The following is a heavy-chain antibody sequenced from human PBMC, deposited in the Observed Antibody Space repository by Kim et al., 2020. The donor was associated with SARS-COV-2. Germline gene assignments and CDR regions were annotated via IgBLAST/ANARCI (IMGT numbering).Heavy chain of an antibody. V-gene: IGHV3-21*01. Sequence: GGSLRLSCAASGFTFSSYSMNWVRQAPGKGLEWVSSISSSSSYIYYADSVKGRFTISRDNAKNSLYLQMNSLRAEDTAVYYCAGKLVVVAANDYYYYGMDVWGQGTTVTVSS. CDR3: AGKLVVVAANDYYYYGMDV. CDR1: GFTFSSYS. D-gene: IGHD2-15*01. J-gene: IGHJ6*02. CDR2: ISSSSSYI.